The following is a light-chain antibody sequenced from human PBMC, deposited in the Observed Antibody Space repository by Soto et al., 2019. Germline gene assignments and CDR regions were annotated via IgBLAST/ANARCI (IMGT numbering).Light chain of an antibody. J-gene: IGKJ1*01. CDR3: QHYGRSPVWT. CDR1: QSVSSNY. CDR2: GAS. V-gene: IGKV3-20*01. Sequence: ELALTQSRATLSLSPGERATLSCRASQSVSSNYLAWYQQTPGPPPRLLIYGASNRATAIPDRFSRRGFGTHVTLTIATVELEDFAVYYCQHYGRSPVWTVSQGTNGDI.